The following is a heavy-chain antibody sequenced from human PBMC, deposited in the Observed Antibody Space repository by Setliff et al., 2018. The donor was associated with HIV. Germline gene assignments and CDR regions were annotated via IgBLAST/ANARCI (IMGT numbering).Heavy chain of an antibody. V-gene: IGHV1-46*01. D-gene: IGHD2-2*01. Sequence: ASVKVSCKASGYTFTSYYMHWVRQAPGQGLEWMGIIHPSGGSTSYAQKFQGRVTMTRDTSTSTVYMELSSLRSEDTAVYYCARAQGYCRSTSCYFQDLFDPWGQGTLVTVSS. CDR2: IHPSGGST. J-gene: IGHJ5*02. CDR3: ARAQGYCRSTSCYFQDLFDP. CDR1: GYTFTSYY.